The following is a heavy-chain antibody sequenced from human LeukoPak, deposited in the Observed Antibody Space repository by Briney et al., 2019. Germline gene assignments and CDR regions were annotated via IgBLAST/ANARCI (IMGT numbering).Heavy chain of an antibody. D-gene: IGHD5-18*01. Sequence: GASVKVSCKASGYTFTDYYIHWVRQAPGQGPEWMGWINSNTGDTKYAQKFQDRVTLTQDTSISTAYMELSRLESDDTAVFYCARGRWLQLWWDYWGQGTPLTVSS. J-gene: IGHJ4*02. CDR1: GYTFTDYY. CDR2: INSNTGDT. CDR3: ARGRWLQLWWDY. V-gene: IGHV1-2*02.